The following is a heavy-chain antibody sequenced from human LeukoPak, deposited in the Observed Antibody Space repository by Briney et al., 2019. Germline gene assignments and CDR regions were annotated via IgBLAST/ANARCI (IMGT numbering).Heavy chain of an antibody. V-gene: IGHV4-4*07. CDR2: IYTRGIT. J-gene: IGHJ4*02. Sequence: PSETLSLTCPVSGGSISGYYWSWIRQPAGKGLEWIGRIYTRGITNYHPCLKSRVTMSVDTSKNQFSLKLSSVTAADTAMYYCARDVGFAHYWGQGTLVTVSS. CDR3: ARDVGFAHY. D-gene: IGHD2-21*01. CDR1: GGSISGYY.